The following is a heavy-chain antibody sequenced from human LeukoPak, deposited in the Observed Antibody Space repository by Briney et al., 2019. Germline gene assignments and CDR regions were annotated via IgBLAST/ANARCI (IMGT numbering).Heavy chain of an antibody. Sequence: PSETLSLTCTVSGGSISSGGYYWSWIRQHPGTGLEWIGYIYYSGSTYYNPSLKSRVTISVDTSKNQFSLKLSSVTAADTAVYYCARVNAVTTKTRGYYFDYWGQGTLVTVSS. D-gene: IGHD4-17*01. CDR3: ARVNAVTTKTRGYYFDY. V-gene: IGHV4-31*03. CDR1: GGSISSGGYY. J-gene: IGHJ4*02. CDR2: IYYSGST.